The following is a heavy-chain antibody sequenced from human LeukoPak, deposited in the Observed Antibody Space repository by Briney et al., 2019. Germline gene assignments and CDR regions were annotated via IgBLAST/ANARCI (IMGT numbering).Heavy chain of an antibody. CDR1: GFTFSSYE. D-gene: IGHD1-1*01. CDR2: ISSSGSTI. J-gene: IGHJ5*02. Sequence: PGGSLRLSCAASGFTFSSYEMNGVRQARGKGLECVSYISSSGSTIYYADSVKGRFTISRDNAKNSLYLQMNSLRAEDTAIYYCVRDPGPFEGPTTVAHWFADWGQGTLVTVSS. V-gene: IGHV3-48*03. CDR3: VRDPGPFEGPTTVAHWFAD.